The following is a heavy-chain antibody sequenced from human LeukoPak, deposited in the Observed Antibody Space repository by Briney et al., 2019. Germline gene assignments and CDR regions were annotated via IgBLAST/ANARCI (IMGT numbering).Heavy chain of an antibody. J-gene: IGHJ4*02. CDR1: GDSVSRDTAA. CDR2: TYYRTKWYN. D-gene: IGHD6-13*01. Sequence: SQTLSLTCAISGDSVSRDTAAWNWVRQSPSRGLEWLGRTYYRTKWYNDYAVSVKSRITINPDTSKNQFSLQLNSVTPEDTAVYYCARDRGGSSWYYFDNWGQGSLVTVSS. V-gene: IGHV6-1*01. CDR3: ARDRGGSSWYYFDN.